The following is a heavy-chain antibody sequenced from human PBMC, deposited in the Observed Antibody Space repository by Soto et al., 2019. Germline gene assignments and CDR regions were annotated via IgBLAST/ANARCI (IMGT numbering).Heavy chain of an antibody. CDR3: ARFSATYLSYFDY. D-gene: IGHD3-10*01. J-gene: IGHJ4*02. Sequence: GESLKISCKGSGYSFTSNWIGWVRQMPGKGLEWMGFIYPGASDTRYSPSFQGQVTISADKSITTAYLQWSSLKASDTAMYYCARFSATYLSYFDYWGQGTLVTVSS. CDR1: GYSFTSNW. CDR2: IYPGASDT. V-gene: IGHV5-51*01.